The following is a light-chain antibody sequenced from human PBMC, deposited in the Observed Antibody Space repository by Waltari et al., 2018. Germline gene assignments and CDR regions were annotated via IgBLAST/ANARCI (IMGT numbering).Light chain of an antibody. CDR2: DVS. CDR1: STDIGRYNF. V-gene: IGLV2-14*01. Sequence: QSALTQPASVSGSPGQSTTLPCTGSSTDIGRYNFVSWYQQHPGKAPKLMIYDVSKRPSGVSNRFSGSKSGNTASLTISGLQAEDEADYYCSSYTSTSTLVFGGGTKLTVL. CDR3: SSYTSTSTLV. J-gene: IGLJ2*01.